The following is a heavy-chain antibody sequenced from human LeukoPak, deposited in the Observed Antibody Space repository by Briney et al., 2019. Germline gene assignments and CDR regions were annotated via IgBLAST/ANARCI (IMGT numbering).Heavy chain of an antibody. Sequence: SETLSLTCAVCGGSFSGYYWSWIRQPPGKGLEWIGEINHSGSTNYNPSLKSRVTISVDTSKNQFSLKLSSVTAADTAVYYCATDRDYYDSSGYYRTWGQGTLVTVSS. CDR3: ATDRDYYDSSGYYRT. V-gene: IGHV4-34*01. CDR2: INHSGST. CDR1: GGSFSGYY. J-gene: IGHJ5*02. D-gene: IGHD3-22*01.